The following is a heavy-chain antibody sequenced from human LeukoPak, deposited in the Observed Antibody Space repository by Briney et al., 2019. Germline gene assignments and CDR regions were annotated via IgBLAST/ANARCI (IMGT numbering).Heavy chain of an antibody. V-gene: IGHV3-30*04. J-gene: IGHJ4*02. CDR2: ISYDGSNK. CDR1: GFTFSSYA. D-gene: IGHD6-6*01. Sequence: GGSLRLSCAASGFTFSSYAMHWVRQAPGKGLEWVAVISYDGSNKYYADSVKGRFTISRDNSKNTLYLQMNSLRAEDTAVYYCASLWQQLVPYYFDYWGEGTLVTVSS. CDR3: ASLWQQLVPYYFDY.